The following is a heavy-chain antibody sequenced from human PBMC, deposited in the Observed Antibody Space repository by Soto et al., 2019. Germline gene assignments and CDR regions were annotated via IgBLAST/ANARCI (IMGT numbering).Heavy chain of an antibody. J-gene: IGHJ4*02. CDR1: GGSISSGDHC. D-gene: IGHD3-10*01. CDR3: ATTSYGNFDY. Sequence: SETLPLTCTVSGGSISSGDHCWSWIRQPPGKGLEWIGYIYYSGSTNYNPSLKSRVTISVDTSKNQFSLKLSSVTAADTAVYYCATTSYGNFDYWGQGTLVTVSS. V-gene: IGHV4-61*08. CDR2: IYYSGST.